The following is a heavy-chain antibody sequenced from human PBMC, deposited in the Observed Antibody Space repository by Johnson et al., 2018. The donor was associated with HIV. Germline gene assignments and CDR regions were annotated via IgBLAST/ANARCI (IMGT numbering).Heavy chain of an antibody. D-gene: IGHD3-10*01. CDR1: GFAFSSYA. Sequence: QEKLVESGGGSVKPGDSLRLSCAASGFAFSSYAMHWVRQAPGKGLEWVALISYDGSNKNYADSAMGRFTISRDNAKNSLYLQINSLRAEDTAVYYCARMNYYYASGREAFDIWGQGTMVTVSS. CDR3: ARMNYYYASGREAFDI. V-gene: IGHV3-30-3*01. J-gene: IGHJ3*02. CDR2: ISYDGSNK.